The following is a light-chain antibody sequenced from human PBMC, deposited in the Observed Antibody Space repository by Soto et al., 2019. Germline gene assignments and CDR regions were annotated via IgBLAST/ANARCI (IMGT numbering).Light chain of an antibody. CDR1: SSDVGGYNY. CDR3: SSYSASNNFYFV. J-gene: IGLJ3*02. Sequence: QSALTQPPSASGSPGQSVTLSCTGTSSDVGGYNYVSWYQQYPGRAHKLMIYEVTKRPSGVPDRFSGSKSGNTASLTVSGLQAEDEADYYCSSYSASNNFYFVFGGGTKVTVL. CDR2: EVT. V-gene: IGLV2-8*01.